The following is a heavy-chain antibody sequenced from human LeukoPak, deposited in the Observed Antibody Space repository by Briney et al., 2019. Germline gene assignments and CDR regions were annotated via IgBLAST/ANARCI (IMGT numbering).Heavy chain of an antibody. D-gene: IGHD1-26*01. V-gene: IGHV3-30-3*01. Sequence: GRSLRLSCAASGFTLSSHAMHWVRQAPGKGLEWVAVISYDGSNKNYVDSVKGRFTVSRDNSKNTLDLQMNSLRAEDSAVYYCARDMSGRYQIDYWGQGTLATVSS. CDR1: GFTLSSHA. CDR3: ARDMSGRYQIDY. CDR2: ISYDGSNK. J-gene: IGHJ4*02.